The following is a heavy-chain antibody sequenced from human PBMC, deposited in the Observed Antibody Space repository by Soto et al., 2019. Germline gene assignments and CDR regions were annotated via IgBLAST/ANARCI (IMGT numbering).Heavy chain of an antibody. V-gene: IGHV3-11*06. D-gene: IGHD4-17*01. Sequence: GESLKISCAASGFTFSDYYISWIRQAPGKGLEWVSYISSSSSYTNYADSVKGRFTISRDNAKNSLYLQMNSLRAEDTAVYYCARDRYDYGDYDEFDYWGQGTLVTVSS. CDR1: GFTFSDYY. CDR3: ARDRYDYGDYDEFDY. CDR2: ISSSSSYT. J-gene: IGHJ4*02.